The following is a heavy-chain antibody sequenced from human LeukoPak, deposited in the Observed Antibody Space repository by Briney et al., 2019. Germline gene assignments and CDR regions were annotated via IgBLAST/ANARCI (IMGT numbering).Heavy chain of an antibody. CDR2: ISGSGGST. Sequence: KAGGSLRLSCAASGFTYSSYAMSWVRQAPGKGLEWVSAISGSGGSTYYADSVKGRFTISRDNSKNTLYLQMNSLRAEDTAVYYCAKEARISSTSPPFDYWGRGTLVTVSS. J-gene: IGHJ4*02. CDR3: AKEARISSTSPPFDY. D-gene: IGHD2-2*01. V-gene: IGHV3-23*01. CDR1: GFTYSSYA.